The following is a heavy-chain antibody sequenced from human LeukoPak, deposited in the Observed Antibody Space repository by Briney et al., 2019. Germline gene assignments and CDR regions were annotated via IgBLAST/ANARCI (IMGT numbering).Heavy chain of an antibody. CDR1: GFTLSSYA. D-gene: IGHD1-1*01. V-gene: IGHV3-23*01. J-gene: IGHJ5*02. Sequence: GGSLRLSCAASGFTLSSYAMSWVRQGPGKGLEWVSAISVSGNTYHADSVKGRFTISRDNSKDTLYLQMNSLRAEDTAVYYCAKATHNWNPFDPWGQGTLVTVSS. CDR3: AKATHNWNPFDP. CDR2: ISVSGNT.